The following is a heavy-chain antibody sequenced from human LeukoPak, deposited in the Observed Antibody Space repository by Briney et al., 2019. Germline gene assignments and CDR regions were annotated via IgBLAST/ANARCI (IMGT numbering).Heavy chain of an antibody. V-gene: IGHV3-48*04. J-gene: IGHJ4*02. CDR2: ISSSSSTI. CDR3: ARDSYSGSYSYFDY. D-gene: IGHD1-26*01. CDR1: GFTFSSYS. Sequence: GGSLRLSCAASGFTFSSYSMNWVRQAPGKGLEWVSYISSSSSTIYYADSVKGRFTISRDNAKNSLYLQMNSLRAEDTALYYCARDSYSGSYSYFDYWGQGTLVTVSS.